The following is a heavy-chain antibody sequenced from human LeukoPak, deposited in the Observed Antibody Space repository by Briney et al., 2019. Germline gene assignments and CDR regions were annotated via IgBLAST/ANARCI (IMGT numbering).Heavy chain of an antibody. CDR1: GYTFTGYY. CDR3: ARGGHSDSTGYSYWYFDL. J-gene: IGHJ2*01. D-gene: IGHD3-22*01. V-gene: IGHV1-2*02. Sequence: ASVKVSCKAPGYTFTGYYMHWVRQAPGQGLEWMGWINPNSGGTNYAQQFQGRVTMTRDTSITTAYMDLSRLRSDDTAVYYCARGGHSDSTGYSYWYFDLWGRGTLVTVSS. CDR2: INPNSGGT.